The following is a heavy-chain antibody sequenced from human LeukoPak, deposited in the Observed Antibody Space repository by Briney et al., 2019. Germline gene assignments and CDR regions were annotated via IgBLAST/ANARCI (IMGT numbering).Heavy chain of an antibody. V-gene: IGHV3-7*01. CDR3: AELGITMIGGV. CDR2: IKQDGSEK. CDR1: GFILSSYW. J-gene: IGHJ6*04. Sequence: GGSLRLSCTGSGFILSSYWMSWVRQAPGKGLEWVATIKQDGSEKYYVDSVKGRFTISRDNAKNSLYLQLNSLRAEDTAVYYCAELGITMIGGVWGKGTTVTISS. D-gene: IGHD3-10*02.